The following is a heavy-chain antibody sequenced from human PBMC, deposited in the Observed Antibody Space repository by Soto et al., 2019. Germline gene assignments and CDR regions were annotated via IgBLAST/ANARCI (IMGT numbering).Heavy chain of an antibody. CDR1: GYTFTGYY. Sequence: KVSCKASGYTFTGYYMHWVRQARGQGLEWMGWIDPDSGDTNYAQKFQGRVTITRDMSTSTAYMELSSLRSEDTAVYYCAAGHYGDYFDYWGQGTLVTVSS. J-gene: IGHJ4*02. D-gene: IGHD4-17*01. CDR3: AAGHYGDYFDY. V-gene: IGHV1-58*02. CDR2: IDPDSGDT.